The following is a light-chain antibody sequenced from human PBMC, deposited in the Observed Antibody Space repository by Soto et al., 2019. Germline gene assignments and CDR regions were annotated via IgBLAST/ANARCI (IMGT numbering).Light chain of an antibody. CDR2: SNN. CDR3: AAWDDSLQGYV. Sequence: QSVLTQPPSASGTPGQRVTISCSGSSSNIGSNTVNWYQQVPGTAPKLLIHSNNHRPSGVPDRFSGSKSGTSASLAISGLQSEDEADCYCAAWDDSLQGYVFGTGTKLTVL. V-gene: IGLV1-44*01. CDR1: SSNIGSNT. J-gene: IGLJ1*01.